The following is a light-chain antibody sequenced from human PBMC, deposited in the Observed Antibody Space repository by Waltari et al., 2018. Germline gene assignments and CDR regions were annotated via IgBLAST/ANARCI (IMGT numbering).Light chain of an antibody. CDR3: QHYLRLPVT. CDR1: QSVSRA. CDR2: GAS. V-gene: IGKV3-20*01. J-gene: IGKJ1*01. Sequence: EIALTQSPCTPSLSPGERATSSCRASQSVSRALAWYQQKPGQAPRLLIYGASTRATGIPDRFSGSGSGTDFSLTISRLEPDDFAVYYCQHYLRLPVTFGQGTTVEI.